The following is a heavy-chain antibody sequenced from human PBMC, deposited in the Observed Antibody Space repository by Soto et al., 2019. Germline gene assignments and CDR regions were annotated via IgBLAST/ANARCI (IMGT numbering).Heavy chain of an antibody. D-gene: IGHD6-19*01. CDR1: GFNFRVYS. CDR2: ITSDSKTI. CDR3: ARSVEGHFDY. V-gene: IGHV3-48*02. J-gene: IGHJ4*02. Sequence: EVPLVESGGDLVQRGGSLRLSCVASGFNFRVYSMKWVRQAPGKGLEWFSYITSDSKTIKYADSVKGRFTISRDNAKNSVYLQMNSLRDEDTAVYYCARSVEGHFDYWGQGTVVTVSS.